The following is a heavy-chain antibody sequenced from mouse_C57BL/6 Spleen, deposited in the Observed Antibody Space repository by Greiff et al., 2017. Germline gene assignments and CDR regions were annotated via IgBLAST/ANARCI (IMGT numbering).Heavy chain of an antibody. Sequence: VQLKESGGGLVKPGGSLKLSCAASGFTFSDYGMHWVRQAPEKGLEWVAYISSGSSTIYYADTVKGRFTISRDNAKNTLFLQMTSLRSEDTAMYYCARPTGRGFDYWGQGTTLTVSS. D-gene: IGHD4-1*02. CDR3: ARPTGRGFDY. CDR2: ISSGSSTI. V-gene: IGHV5-17*01. J-gene: IGHJ2*01. CDR1: GFTFSDYG.